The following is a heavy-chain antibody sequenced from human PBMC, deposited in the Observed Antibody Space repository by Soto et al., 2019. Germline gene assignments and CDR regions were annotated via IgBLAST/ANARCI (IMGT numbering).Heavy chain of an antibody. CDR3: ARVPYDILTGYYYFDY. CDR2: IYYSGST. CDR1: GGSISSGDYY. Sequence: SETLSLTCTVSGGSISSGDYYWSWIRQPPGKGLEWTGYIYYSGSTYYNPSLKSRVTISVDTSKNQFSLKLSSVTAADTAVYYCARVPYDILTGYYYFDYWGQRTPVTVSS. D-gene: IGHD3-9*01. V-gene: IGHV4-30-4*01. J-gene: IGHJ4*02.